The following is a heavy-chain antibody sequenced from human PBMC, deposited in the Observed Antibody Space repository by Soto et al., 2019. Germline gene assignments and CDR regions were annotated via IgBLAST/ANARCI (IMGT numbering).Heavy chain of an antibody. J-gene: IGHJ4*02. CDR1: GFTFSSYA. V-gene: IGHV3-64D*06. CDR2: ISSNGGST. CDR3: AKVRGLPGQNRDGYNYSDY. Sequence: GGSLRLSGSASGFTFSSYAMHWVRQAPGKGLEYVSAISSNGGSTYYADSVEGRFTISRDNSKNTLYLHMSSLRAEDTAVYSCAKVRGLPGQNRDGYNYSDYWGQGTLVTVSS. D-gene: IGHD5-12*01.